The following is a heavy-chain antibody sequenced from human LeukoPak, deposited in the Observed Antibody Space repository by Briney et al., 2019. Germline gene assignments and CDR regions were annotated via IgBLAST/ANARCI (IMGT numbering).Heavy chain of an antibody. D-gene: IGHD2-2*01. CDR2: ISSSSSTI. J-gene: IGHJ4*02. V-gene: IGHV3-48*01. CDR1: GFTFSSYS. CDR3: ARVPGYCSSTSCDTPDY. Sequence: PGGSLRLSCAASGFTFSSYSMNWVRQAPGKGLEWVSYISSSSSTIYYADSVKGRFTISRDNAKNSLYLQMNSLRAEDTAVYYCARVPGYCSSTSCDTPDYWGQGTLVTVSS.